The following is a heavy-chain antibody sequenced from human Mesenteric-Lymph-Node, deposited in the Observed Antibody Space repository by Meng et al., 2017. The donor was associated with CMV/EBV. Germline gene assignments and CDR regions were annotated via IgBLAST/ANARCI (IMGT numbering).Heavy chain of an antibody. V-gene: IGHV3-30*02. D-gene: IGHD3/OR15-3a*01. CDR1: GLTFSNYG. J-gene: IGHJ4*02. CDR3: AKDPHEFWTGYFLDS. CDR2: IQYDGANE. Sequence: GGSLRLSCAASGLTFSNYGIYWLRQSPVKGLEWVASIQYDGANEYYADAVKGRFTISRDNSKNTLYLQMNSLRPDDTAVYYCAKDPHEFWTGYFLDSWGQGTLVTVSS.